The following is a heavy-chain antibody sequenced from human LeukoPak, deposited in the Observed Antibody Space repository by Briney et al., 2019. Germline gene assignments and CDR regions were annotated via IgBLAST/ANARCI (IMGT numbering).Heavy chain of an antibody. J-gene: IGHJ4*02. Sequence: ASVKVSCKASGGTFSSYAISWVRQAPRQGLEWMGRIIPILGIANYAQKFQGRVTITADKSTSTAYMDLRGLRSDDTAVYYCARLGDSSGWSNYWGQGTLVTVSS. D-gene: IGHD6-19*01. CDR1: GGTFSSYA. CDR2: IIPILGIA. V-gene: IGHV1-69*04. CDR3: ARLGDSSGWSNY.